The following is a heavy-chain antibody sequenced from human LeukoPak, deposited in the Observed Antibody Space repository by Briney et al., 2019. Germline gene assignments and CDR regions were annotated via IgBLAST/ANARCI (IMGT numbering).Heavy chain of an antibody. Sequence: PSETLSLTCTVSGGSLSSHFWSWIRQPPGKGLEWIGYIYHSGGTNYNPSLKSRVTISVDTSKTQFSLKLSSVTAADTAVYYCARLNYDSRAVDYWGQGTLVTVSS. V-gene: IGHV4-59*08. J-gene: IGHJ4*02. CDR2: IYHSGGT. CDR1: GGSLSSHF. D-gene: IGHD3-22*01. CDR3: ARLNYDSRAVDY.